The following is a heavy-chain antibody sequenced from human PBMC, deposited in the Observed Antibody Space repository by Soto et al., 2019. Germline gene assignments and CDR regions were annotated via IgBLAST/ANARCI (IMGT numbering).Heavy chain of an antibody. J-gene: IGHJ3*02. CDR3: AKATATAGGAFDI. D-gene: IGHD2-21*02. V-gene: IGHV3-23*01. CDR2: ILVDGRT. Sequence: RLSCAASGFICSSYDMSWVRQAPGKGLEWVSTILVDGRTFYVDSVKGWFTISRDNSKNTVYLQMNSLTAGDTALYYCAKATATAGGAFDICGQGTMVTVSS. CDR1: GFICSSYD.